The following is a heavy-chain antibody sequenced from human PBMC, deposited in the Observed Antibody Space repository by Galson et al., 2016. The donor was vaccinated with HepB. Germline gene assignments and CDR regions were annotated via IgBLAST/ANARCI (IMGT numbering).Heavy chain of an antibody. J-gene: IGHJ4*02. D-gene: IGHD3-16*01. Sequence: SLRLSCAASGFTFSAYGMHWVRQAPGKRLEWVATIWYDVIKRYHADSVKGRFTISRDNSKTTLSLQMNSLRAEDTAVYYCARADSRSYASKWSLDYWGQGTLVTVSS. CDR3: ARADSRSYASKWSLDY. V-gene: IGHV3-33*01. CDR1: GFTFSAYG. CDR2: IWYDVIKR.